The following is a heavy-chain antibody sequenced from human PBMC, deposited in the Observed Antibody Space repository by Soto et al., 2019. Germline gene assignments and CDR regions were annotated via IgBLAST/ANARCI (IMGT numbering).Heavy chain of an antibody. CDR2: IIPIFDKA. V-gene: IGHV1-69*01. CDR3: AREGGRQLERRGVWDY. D-gene: IGHD1-1*01. J-gene: IGHJ4*01. CDR1: GDTFSTYG. Sequence: QVHLVQSGAEVTKPGSSVTVSCKTSGDTFSTYGFDWVRQAPGQSLEWMGGIIPIFDKANYAEEFQDRLTISADASTSTDYMQLSSLRSEDTAMYYCAREGGRQLERRGVWDYWGHGTLVTVSS.